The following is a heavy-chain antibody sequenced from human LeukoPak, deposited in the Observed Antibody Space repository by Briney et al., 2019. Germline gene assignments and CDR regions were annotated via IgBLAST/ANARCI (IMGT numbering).Heavy chain of an antibody. CDR1: GFTVSSNY. Sequence: GGSLRLSCAASGFTVSSNYMSWVRQAPGKGLEWVSVIYSGGSTYYADSVKGRFTISRDNSKNTLYLQMNSLRAEDTAVYYCARWNLYDSSCYYIDDAFDIWGQGTMVTVSS. V-gene: IGHV3-66*01. J-gene: IGHJ3*02. D-gene: IGHD3-22*01. CDR3: ARWNLYDSSCYYIDDAFDI. CDR2: IYSGGST.